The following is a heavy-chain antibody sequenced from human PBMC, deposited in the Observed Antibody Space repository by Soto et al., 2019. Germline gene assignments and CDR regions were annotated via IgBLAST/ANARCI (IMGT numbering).Heavy chain of an antibody. J-gene: IGHJ5*01. Sequence: SETLSLTCTVSCYSISSGSYWAWIRQPPGKGPEWIASIYHGGTTFCNPSLKSRPTMSLDTSKNQFSLNLTSVTAADTAIYYCVRDRALDSTGHWFDFWGQGTLVTVSS. D-gene: IGHD1-1*01. CDR1: CYSISSGSY. CDR3: VRDRALDSTGHWFDF. CDR2: IYHGGTT. V-gene: IGHV4-38-2*02.